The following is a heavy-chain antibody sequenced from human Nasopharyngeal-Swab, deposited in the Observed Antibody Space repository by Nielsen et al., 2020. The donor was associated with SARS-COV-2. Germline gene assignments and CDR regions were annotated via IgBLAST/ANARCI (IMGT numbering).Heavy chain of an antibody. CDR3: ARDCDTATCYRSAADT. Sequence: GGSLRLSCAGSGFTFSSYWMHWVRQAPGKGLMWVARINRDGSGTNYADSVKGRFTISRDNAKNTLYLQMNILSAEDTGVYYCARDCDTATCYRSAADTWGQGTLVTVSS. D-gene: IGHD2-2*01. J-gene: IGHJ5*01. CDR2: INRDGSGT. V-gene: IGHV3-74*01. CDR1: GFTFSSYW.